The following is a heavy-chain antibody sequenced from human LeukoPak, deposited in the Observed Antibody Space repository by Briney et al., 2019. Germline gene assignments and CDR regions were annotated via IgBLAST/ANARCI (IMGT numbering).Heavy chain of an antibody. V-gene: IGHV3-33*01. J-gene: IGHJ6*02. CDR3: ARDDGDVLYYYYGMDI. CDR2: IWYDGSNK. CDR1: GFTFSSYG. Sequence: GRSLRLSCAASGFTFSSYGMHWVRQAPGKGLEWVALIWYDGSNKYYADSVKGRFTISRDNSKNTLYLQMNSLRAEDTAVYYCARDDGDVLYYYYGMDIWGQGTTVTVSS. D-gene: IGHD4-17*01.